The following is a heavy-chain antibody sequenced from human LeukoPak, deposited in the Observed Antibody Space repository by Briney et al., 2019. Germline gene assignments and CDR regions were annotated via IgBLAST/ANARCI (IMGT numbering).Heavy chain of an antibody. D-gene: IGHD3-9*01. V-gene: IGHV3-21*01. Sequence: GGSLRLSCAASGFTFSSYSMNWVRQAPGKGLEWVSSISSSSSYIYYADSVKGRFTISRDNAKNSLYLQMNSLRAEDTAVYYCAAHAYCSSTSCYDYDILTGYYRDYWRQGTLVTVSS. CDR3: AAHAYCSSTSCYDYDILTGYYRDY. CDR1: GFTFSSYS. CDR2: ISSSSSYI. J-gene: IGHJ4*02.